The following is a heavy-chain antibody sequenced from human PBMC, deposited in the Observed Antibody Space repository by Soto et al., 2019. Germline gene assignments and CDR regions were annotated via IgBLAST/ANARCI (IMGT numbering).Heavy chain of an antibody. CDR1: GFTFSNSA. D-gene: IGHD2-2*01. CDR2: ISGGSGDT. CDR3: ARGASTFDY. J-gene: IGHJ4*02. Sequence: EVQLLESGGGVAQPGGSLRLSCAASGFTFSNSAMSWVRQAPGKGLEWVSTISGGSGDTSYADPVKGRFIVSRDDSRTTLYLQMNSLGAEDTALYYCARGASTFDYWGQGRAVIVSS. V-gene: IGHV3-23*01.